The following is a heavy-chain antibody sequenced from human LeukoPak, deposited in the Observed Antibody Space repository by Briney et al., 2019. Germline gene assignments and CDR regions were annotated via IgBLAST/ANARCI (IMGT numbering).Heavy chain of an antibody. Sequence: GGSLRLSCAASGFTFSDYYMSWIRQAPGKGLEWVSYISSSGSTIYYADSVKGRFTISRDNAKNSLYLQMNSLRAEDTAVYYCARLLTQGTYYYDSSGYYSFDYWGQGTLVTVSS. V-gene: IGHV3-11*01. CDR1: GFTFSDYY. CDR2: ISSSGSTI. CDR3: ARLLTQGTYYYDSSGYYSFDY. J-gene: IGHJ4*02. D-gene: IGHD3-22*01.